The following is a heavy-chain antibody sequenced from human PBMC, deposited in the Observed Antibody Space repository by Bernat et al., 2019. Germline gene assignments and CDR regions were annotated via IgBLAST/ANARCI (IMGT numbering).Heavy chain of an antibody. D-gene: IGHD2-15*01. J-gene: IGHJ6*03. CDR3: TTDLRYCSGGSCSPLHYYYYYMDV. Sequence: EVQLVESGGGLVKPGGSLRLSCAASGFTFSNAWMSWVRQAPGKGLEWVGRIKSKTDGGTTDYAAPVKGRFTISRDDSKNTLYLQMNSLKTEDTSVYYCTTDLRYCSGGSCSPLHYYYYYMDVWGKGTTVTVSS. CDR2: IKSKTDGGTT. CDR1: GFTFSNAW. V-gene: IGHV3-15*01.